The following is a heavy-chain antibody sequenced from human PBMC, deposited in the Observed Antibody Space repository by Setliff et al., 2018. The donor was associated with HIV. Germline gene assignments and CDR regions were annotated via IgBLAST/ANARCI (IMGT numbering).Heavy chain of an antibody. D-gene: IGHD2-15*01. V-gene: IGHV4-38-2*01. Sequence: PSETLSLTCAVSGYSISSGYYWGWIRQPPGKGLGWIGNIYHSGSAYYNPSPKSRVTISVDTSKNQFSLKLNSVTAADTAVYYCARRRDYCSGGSCQIFDYWGQGTLVTVSS. CDR3: ARRRDYCSGGSCQIFDY. CDR1: GYSISSGYY. CDR2: IYHSGSA. J-gene: IGHJ4*02.